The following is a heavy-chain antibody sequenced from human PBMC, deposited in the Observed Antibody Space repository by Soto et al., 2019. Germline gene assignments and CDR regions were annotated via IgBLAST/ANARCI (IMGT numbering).Heavy chain of an antibody. J-gene: IGHJ4*02. V-gene: IGHV3-23*01. CDR3: AKDLTYCTGGSCYEHSDF. Sequence: GGSLRLSCAASGFTFSTHAMTWVRQAPGKGLEWVSVISGSGVKTYYADSVKGRFTISRDNSKNTLYLQMSSLRAEDTAVYYCAKDLTYCTGGSCYEHSDFWGQGTLVTVSS. CDR1: GFTFSTHA. D-gene: IGHD2-15*01. CDR2: ISGSGVKT.